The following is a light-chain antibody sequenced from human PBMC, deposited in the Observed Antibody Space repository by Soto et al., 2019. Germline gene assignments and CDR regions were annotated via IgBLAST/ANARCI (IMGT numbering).Light chain of an antibody. CDR3: SSYTSSSIRI. Sequence: QSALTQPASVSGSPRQSITISCTGTSSDVGGYNYVSWYQQHPGKAPKLMIYDVSNRPSGVSNRFSGSKSGNTASLTISGLQAEDEADYYCSSYTSSSIRIFGGGTKLTVL. J-gene: IGLJ2*01. CDR1: SSDVGGYNY. CDR2: DVS. V-gene: IGLV2-14*01.